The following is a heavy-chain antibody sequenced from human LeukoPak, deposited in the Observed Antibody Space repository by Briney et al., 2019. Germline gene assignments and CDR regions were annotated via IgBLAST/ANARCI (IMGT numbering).Heavy chain of an antibody. J-gene: IGHJ4*02. CDR1: GLTFSSYA. D-gene: IGHD3-22*01. CDR3: AKGSAYYYDSSGYFGDYFDY. Sequence: GGSLRLSCAASGLTFSSYAMSWVRQAPGKGLEWVSAISGSGGSTYYADSVKGRFTISRGNSKNTLYLQMNSLRAEDTAVYYCAKGSAYYYDSSGYFGDYFDYWGQGTLVTVSS. CDR2: ISGSGGST. V-gene: IGHV3-23*01.